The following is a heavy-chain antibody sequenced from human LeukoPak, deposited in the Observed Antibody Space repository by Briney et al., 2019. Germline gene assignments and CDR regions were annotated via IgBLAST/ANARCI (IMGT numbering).Heavy chain of an antibody. D-gene: IGHD5-24*01. J-gene: IGHJ4*02. CDR3: ARARRDGYNLNFDY. V-gene: IGHV1-69*05. CDR2: IIPIFGTA. Sequence: SVKVSCKASGGTFSSYAISWVRQAPGQGLEWMGGIIPIFGTANYAQKFQGRVTITTDESTSTAYMELSSLRSEDTAVHYCARARRDGYNLNFDYWGQGTLVTVSS. CDR1: GGTFSSYA.